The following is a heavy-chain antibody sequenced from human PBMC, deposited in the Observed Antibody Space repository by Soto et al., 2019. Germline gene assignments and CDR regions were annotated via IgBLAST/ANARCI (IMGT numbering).Heavy chain of an antibody. J-gene: IGHJ4*02. CDR1: GFTFTTYA. V-gene: IGHV3-23*01. CDR2: ISGSGGST. CDR3: ANGDDSTKGY. Sequence: GGSLNLSCAASGFTFTTYAMSWVRQAPGKGLEWVSAISGSGGSTYYADSVKGRFTISRDNSKNTLYLQMNSLRAEDTAVYYCANGDDSTKGYWGQGTPVTVSS. D-gene: IGHD3-22*01.